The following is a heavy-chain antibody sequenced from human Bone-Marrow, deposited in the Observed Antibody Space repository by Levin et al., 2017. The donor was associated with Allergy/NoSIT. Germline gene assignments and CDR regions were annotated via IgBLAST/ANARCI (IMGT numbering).Heavy chain of an antibody. J-gene: IGHJ4*02. CDR2: INSDGSNT. CDR3: ARGGCSSTSCLDN. CDR1: GFTFSNYW. D-gene: IGHD2-2*01. V-gene: IGHV3-74*01. Sequence: ETLSLTCAASGFTFSNYWMHWVRQAPGKGLVWVSHINSDGSNTNYADSVKGRFTISRDNAKNTLYLQMNSLRDEDTAVYYCARGGCSSTSCLDNWGQGTLVSVSP.